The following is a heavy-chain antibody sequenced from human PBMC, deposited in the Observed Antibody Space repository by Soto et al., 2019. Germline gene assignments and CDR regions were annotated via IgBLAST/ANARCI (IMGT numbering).Heavy chain of an antibody. CDR3: ARDPPQMTTAAYYYYGMDV. CDR2: INPNSGGT. D-gene: IGHD4-17*01. V-gene: IGHV1-2*02. Sequence: QVQLVQSGAEVKKPGASVKVSCKASGYTFTGYYMHWVRQAPGQGLEWMGWINPNSGGTNYAQKFQGRVTMTRDTSLSTAYMELSRLRSDDTAVYYCARDPPQMTTAAYYYYGMDVWGQGTTVTVSS. J-gene: IGHJ6*02. CDR1: GYTFTGYY.